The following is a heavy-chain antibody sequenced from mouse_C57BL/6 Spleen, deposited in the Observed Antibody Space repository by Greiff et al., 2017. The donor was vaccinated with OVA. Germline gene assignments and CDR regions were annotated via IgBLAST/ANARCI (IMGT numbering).Heavy chain of an antibody. J-gene: IGHJ2*01. CDR2: IDPSDSET. D-gene: IGHD3-2*02. CDR3: ARRDRSGYVGY. CDR1: GYTFTSYW. Sequence: QVQLKQSGAELVRPGSSVKLSCKASGYTFTSYWMHWVKQRPIQGLEWIGNIDPSDSETHYNQKFKDKATLTVDKSSSTAYMQLSSLTSEDSAVYYCARRDRSGYVGYWGQGTTLTVSS. V-gene: IGHV1-52*01.